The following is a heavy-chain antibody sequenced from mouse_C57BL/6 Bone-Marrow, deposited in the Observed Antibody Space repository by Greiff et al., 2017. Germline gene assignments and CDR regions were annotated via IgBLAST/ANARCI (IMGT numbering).Heavy chain of an antibody. V-gene: IGHV1-55*01. J-gene: IGHJ4*01. CDR3: ARRKEYSNYVYAMDY. CDR1: GYTFTSYW. CDR2: IYPGSGST. Sequence: VQLHQSGAELVKPGASVKMSCKASGYTFTSYWITWVKQRPGQGLEWIGDIYPGSGSTNYNEKFKSKATLTVDTSSSTAYMQLSSLTSEDSAVYYCARRKEYSNYVYAMDYWGQGTSVTVSS. D-gene: IGHD2-5*01.